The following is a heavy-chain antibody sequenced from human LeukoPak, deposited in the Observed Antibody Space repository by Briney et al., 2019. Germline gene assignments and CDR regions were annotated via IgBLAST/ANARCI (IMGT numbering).Heavy chain of an antibody. Sequence: SETLSLTCTVSGGSISSGGYYWSWIRQHPGKGLEWIGYIYTSGSTNYNPSLKSRVTISVDTSKNQYSLKLSSVTAADTAVYYCARHCSSTSCYGCAFDIWGQGTMVTVSS. CDR2: IYTSGST. CDR1: GGSISSGGYY. J-gene: IGHJ3*02. D-gene: IGHD2-2*01. V-gene: IGHV4-61*08. CDR3: ARHCSSTSCYGCAFDI.